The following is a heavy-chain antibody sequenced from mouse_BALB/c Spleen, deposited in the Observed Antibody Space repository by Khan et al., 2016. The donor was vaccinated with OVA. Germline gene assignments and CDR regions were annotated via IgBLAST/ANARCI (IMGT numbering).Heavy chain of an antibody. V-gene: IGHV5-9-3*01. J-gene: IGHJ4*01. CDR2: ISTGGHYT. D-gene: IGHD2-10*02. CDR3: ARSLVEYHAMDY. CDR1: GFTFSNYA. Sequence: EVELVESGGGLVKPGGSLKLSCSASGFTFSNYAMSWVRQTPEKRLECVATISTGGHYTFYPVSVQGRFTISRDNAKNTLYLQMSSLRSEDTAMYYYARSLVEYHAMDYWGQGTSVTVSS.